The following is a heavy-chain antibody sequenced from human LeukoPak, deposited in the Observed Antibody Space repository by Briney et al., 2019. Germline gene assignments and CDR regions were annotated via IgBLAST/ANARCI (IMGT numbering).Heavy chain of an antibody. D-gene: IGHD3-3*02. CDR1: GYTFTGYY. V-gene: IGHV1-2*02. J-gene: IGHJ6*03. Sequence: GASVKVSCKASGYTFTGYYMHWVRQAPGQGLEWMGWINPHSGDTNYAQKFQGRVTVTRDTSISTAYMELSGLTSDDTAVYYCARTAFQFGDYFYYMDVWGQGTTVTVSS. CDR3: ARTAFQFGDYFYYMDV. CDR2: INPHSGDT.